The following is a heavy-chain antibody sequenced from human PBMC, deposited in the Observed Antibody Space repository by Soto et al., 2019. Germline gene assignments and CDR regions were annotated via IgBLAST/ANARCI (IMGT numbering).Heavy chain of an antibody. Sequence: EVQLVETGGGLIQPGGSLRLSCAASGFTVSSNYMSWVRQAPGKGLEWVSVIYSGGSTYYADSVKGRFTISRDNSKNTLFLKINTLRPEDPALYYCARASFGGLYAFFGGQGTLVTVSS. CDR2: IYSGGST. CDR1: GFTVSSNY. V-gene: IGHV3-53*02. D-gene: IGHD3-10*01. J-gene: IGHJ4*02. CDR3: ARASFGGLYAFF.